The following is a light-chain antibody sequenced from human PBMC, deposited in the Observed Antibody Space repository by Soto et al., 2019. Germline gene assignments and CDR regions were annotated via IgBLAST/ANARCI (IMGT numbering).Light chain of an antibody. CDR3: QQYDKLPLT. J-gene: IGKJ4*01. Sequence: DVKMTQSPSSLSASVGDRVTITCQASQGIDMFLNWFQQKPGKAPKLLIYDASNLETGVPSRFSRSGSGADFTFTIISLQPEDIATYYCQQYDKLPLTFGGGTKVHIK. CDR2: DAS. V-gene: IGKV1-33*01. CDR1: QGIDMF.